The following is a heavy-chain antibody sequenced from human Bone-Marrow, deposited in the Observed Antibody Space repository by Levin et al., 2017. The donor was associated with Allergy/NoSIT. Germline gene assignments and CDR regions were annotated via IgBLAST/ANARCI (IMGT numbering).Heavy chain of an antibody. Sequence: GESLKISCKASGYTFTNYYIHWVRQAPGQGLEWMGIINPIGGRTTYAQKFQDRVTMTTDTSTSTVYMELSSLRSEDTAIYYCARGVLIVAAPPSFDPWGQGTLVTVSS. V-gene: IGHV1-46*01. CDR1: GYTFTNYY. CDR3: ARGVLIVAAPPSFDP. CDR2: INPIGGRT. D-gene: IGHD2-15*01. J-gene: IGHJ5*02.